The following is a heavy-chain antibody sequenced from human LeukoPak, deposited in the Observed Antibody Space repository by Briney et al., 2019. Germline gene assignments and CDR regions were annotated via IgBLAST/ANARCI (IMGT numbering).Heavy chain of an antibody. Sequence: ASVKVSCKASGHTFTGYYMHWMRQAPGQGLEWMGWINPNSGGTNYAQKFQGRVTMTRDTSISTAYMELSRLRSDDTAVYYCASPQLGYCSSTSCYNDAFDMWGQGTMVTVSS. J-gene: IGHJ3*02. CDR1: GHTFTGYY. CDR3: ASPQLGYCSSTSCYNDAFDM. D-gene: IGHD2-2*02. V-gene: IGHV1-2*02. CDR2: INPNSGGT.